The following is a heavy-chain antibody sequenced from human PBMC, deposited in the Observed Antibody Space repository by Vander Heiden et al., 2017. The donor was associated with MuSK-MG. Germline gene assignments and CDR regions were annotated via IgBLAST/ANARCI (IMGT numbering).Heavy chain of an antibody. CDR2: IYYSGRT. J-gene: IGHJ3*02. CDR3: SRSGSLAAFDI. Sequence: QLQLQESGPGLVKPSETLSLTCTVSVGSISSSSYYWGWIRQPPGKGLEWIGSIYYSGRTYYNPSLKSRVTISVDTSKNQFSLKLSSVTAADTAVYYCSRSGSLAAFDIWGQGTMVTVSS. V-gene: IGHV4-39*01. D-gene: IGHD1-26*01. CDR1: VGSISSSSYY.